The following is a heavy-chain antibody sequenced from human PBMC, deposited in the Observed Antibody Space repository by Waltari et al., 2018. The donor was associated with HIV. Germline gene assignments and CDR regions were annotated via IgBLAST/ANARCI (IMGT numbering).Heavy chain of an antibody. CDR1: GFTFSSYW. CDR3: ARGVFYGSGSKVN. CDR2: VRQGGSRK. V-gene: IGHV3-7*04. D-gene: IGHD3-10*01. Sequence: EVQLVESGGGLVQPGGSLRLSCAASGFTFSSYWMSWVRQAPGRGLGGVANVRQGGSRKYYVTSGNCRVTIPINNAETSLYLEMNSLGAEDTAVYYCARGVFYGSGSKVNWGQGTLVTVSS. J-gene: IGHJ4*02.